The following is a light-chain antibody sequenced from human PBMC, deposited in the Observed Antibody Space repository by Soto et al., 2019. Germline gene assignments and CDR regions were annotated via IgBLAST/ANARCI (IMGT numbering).Light chain of an antibody. J-gene: IGLJ1*01. Sequence: QAVLTQPPSASGKPGQRVTISCSGGSSNIGTNAVNWYQQLPGTAPKLLIYNNNQRPSGVPDRFSGSKSGTSASLAISGLQSEDEADYYCAAWDDSLNGYVFGTGTKVTVL. V-gene: IGLV1-44*01. CDR3: AAWDDSLNGYV. CDR1: SSNIGTNA. CDR2: NNN.